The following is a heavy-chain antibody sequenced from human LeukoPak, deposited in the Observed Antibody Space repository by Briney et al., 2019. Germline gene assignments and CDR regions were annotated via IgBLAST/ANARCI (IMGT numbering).Heavy chain of an antibody. CDR1: GGTFSTYA. D-gene: IGHD3-22*01. Sequence: SVKVSCKASGGTFSTYAITWVRQAPGQGLEWMGGIVPVFGTTNYAQNLQGRVTITADESTSTAYMELSSLRSEDTAVYYCARVGTLIVVDFDYWGQGTLVTVSS. J-gene: IGHJ4*02. V-gene: IGHV1-69*13. CDR2: IVPVFGTT. CDR3: ARVGTLIVVDFDY.